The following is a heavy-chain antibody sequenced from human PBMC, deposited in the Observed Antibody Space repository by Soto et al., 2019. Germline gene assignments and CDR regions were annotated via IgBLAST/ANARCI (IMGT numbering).Heavy chain of an antibody. J-gene: IGHJ5*02. CDR1: GYTFTGYY. CDR3: ARGETETTFGTENWFNP. D-gene: IGHD1-1*01. Sequence: ASVKVSCKASGYTFTGYYMHWVRQAPGQGLEWMGWINPNSGGTNYAQKFQGWVTMTRDTSISTAYMELSRLRSDDTAVYYCARGETETTFGTENWFNPWGQGTLVTVSS. CDR2: INPNSGGT. V-gene: IGHV1-2*04.